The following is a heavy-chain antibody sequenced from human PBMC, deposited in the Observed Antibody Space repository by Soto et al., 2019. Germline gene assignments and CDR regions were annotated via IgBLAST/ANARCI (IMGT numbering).Heavy chain of an antibody. J-gene: IGHJ3*02. CDR3: AIDFKGIPLARAFDI. V-gene: IGHV1-8*01. CDR1: GYTFTSYD. Sequence: ASVKVSCKASGYTFTSYDINWVRQATGQGLEWMGWMNPNSGNTGYAQKFQGRVTMTRNTSITTAYKELSSLRSEDTAVYYCAIDFKGIPLARAFDIWGQGTMVTVSS. D-gene: IGHD6-13*01. CDR2: MNPNSGNT.